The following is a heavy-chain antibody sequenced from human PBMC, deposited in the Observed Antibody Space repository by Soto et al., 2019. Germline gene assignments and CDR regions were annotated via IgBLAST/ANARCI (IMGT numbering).Heavy chain of an antibody. CDR2: IIPILGIA. J-gene: IGHJ5*02. D-gene: IGHD6-13*01. V-gene: IGHV1-69*02. Sequence: QVQLVQSGAEVKKPGSSVKVSCKASGGTFSSYTISWVRQAPGQGLEWMGRIIPILGIANYAQKFQGRVTITADKSTSTAYMELSSLRSEDTAVYYCARREAAAGTGWFAPWGQGTLVTVSS. CDR3: ARREAAAGTGWFAP. CDR1: GGTFSSYT.